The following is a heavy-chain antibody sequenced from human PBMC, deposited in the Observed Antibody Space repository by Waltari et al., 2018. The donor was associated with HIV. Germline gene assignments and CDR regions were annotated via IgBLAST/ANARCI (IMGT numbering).Heavy chain of an antibody. V-gene: IGHV1-2*02. CDR1: GYTFSNYY. J-gene: IGHJ4*02. CDR2: INPRSGDT. Sequence: QLVQSGAEVKKPGASVKVSCKASGYTFSNYYIHWVRQAPGQGLEWMGWINPRSGDTHYAHKFQCGVTITRDTSISTVYMELSRLTYDDTADYYCARGYSAQNPKLGAGGYWGQGTLVTVSS. CDR3: ARGYSAQNPKLGAGGY. D-gene: IGHD7-27*01.